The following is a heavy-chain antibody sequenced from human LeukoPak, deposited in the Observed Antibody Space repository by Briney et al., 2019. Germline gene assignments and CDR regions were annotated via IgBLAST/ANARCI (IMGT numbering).Heavy chain of an antibody. CDR3: ARDRGSGWFDP. D-gene: IGHD3-10*01. V-gene: IGHV4-61*02. CDR1: GASISSGSSY. J-gene: IGHJ5*02. Sequence: SETLSLTCTVSGASISSGSSYWNWIRQPAGKGLEWIGRIYASGSTNYNPSLKSRVTISVDTSKNQFSLKLSSVTAADTAVYYCARDRGSGWFDPWGQGTLVTVSS. CDR2: IYASGST.